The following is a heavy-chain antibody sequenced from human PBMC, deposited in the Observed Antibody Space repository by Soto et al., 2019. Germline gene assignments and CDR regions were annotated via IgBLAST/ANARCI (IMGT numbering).Heavy chain of an antibody. V-gene: IGHV4-34*01. J-gene: IGHJ4*02. CDR1: GGSFSGYY. Sequence: SETLSLTCAVYGGSFSGYYWSWIRQPPGKGLEWIGEINHRRNTKYNPSLKSRVTILVDTSKNQFSLKLNSVTAADTAVYYCARVVLQYFDKLSVPKYLDCWGQGTLVTVSS. D-gene: IGHD3-9*01. CDR2: INHRRNT. CDR3: ARVVLQYFDKLSVPKYLDC.